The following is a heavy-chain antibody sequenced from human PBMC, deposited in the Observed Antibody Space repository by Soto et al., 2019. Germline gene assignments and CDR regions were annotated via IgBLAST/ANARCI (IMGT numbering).Heavy chain of an antibody. D-gene: IGHD6-19*01. CDR3: VKEGYMRSDWYGQFDC. J-gene: IGHJ4*02. CDR2: ISSNGGNT. Sequence: ESLRLSCSASGFTFNTFAMHWVRQTPGKGLEFVSAISSNGGNTYYADSVKGRFAISRDNSKNTLYLQMYSLRPEDTALYYCVKEGYMRSDWYGQFDCWGQGTLVTVSS. CDR1: GFTFNTFA. V-gene: IGHV3-64D*06.